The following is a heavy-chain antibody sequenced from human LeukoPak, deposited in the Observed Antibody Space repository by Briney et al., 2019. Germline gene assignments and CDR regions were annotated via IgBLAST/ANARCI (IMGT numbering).Heavy chain of an antibody. Sequence: GGSLRLSCAASGFTFSSYAMSWVRQAPGKGLEWASAISGSGGSTYYADSVKGRFTISRDNSKNTLYLQMNSLRAEDTAVYYCAKLKSRGRYNWFDPWGQGTLVTVSS. CDR2: ISGSGGST. J-gene: IGHJ5*02. CDR1: GFTFSSYA. V-gene: IGHV3-23*01. CDR3: AKLKSRGRYNWFDP.